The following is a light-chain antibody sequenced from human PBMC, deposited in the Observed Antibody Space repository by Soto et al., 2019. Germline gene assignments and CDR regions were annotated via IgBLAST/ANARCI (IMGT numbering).Light chain of an antibody. Sequence: EIVLTQSPGTLSLSPGETATLSCRASQSVRSSYLAWYQQKPGQAPRPLIYGASNRATGIPDKFRGSGSGADFTLPISRLEPEDFAVDYGQQYGSSPPVYTFGQGTKLEI. J-gene: IGKJ2*01. CDR2: GAS. CDR3: QQYGSSPPVYT. CDR1: QSVRSSY. V-gene: IGKV3-20*01.